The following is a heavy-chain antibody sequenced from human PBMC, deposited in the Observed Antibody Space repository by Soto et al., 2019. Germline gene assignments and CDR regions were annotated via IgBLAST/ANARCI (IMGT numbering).Heavy chain of an antibody. CDR3: ARDMAAQNPQYYYYGMDV. CDR1: GFTFSSYS. V-gene: IGHV3-48*02. Sequence: GGSMRLSCAASGFTFSSYSMNWVRQATGKGLEWVSYISSSSSTIYYADSVKGRFTISRDNAKNSLYLQMNSLRDEDTAVYYCARDMAAQNPQYYYYGMDVWGQGTTVTVSS. CDR2: ISSSSSTI. J-gene: IGHJ6*02. D-gene: IGHD6-6*01.